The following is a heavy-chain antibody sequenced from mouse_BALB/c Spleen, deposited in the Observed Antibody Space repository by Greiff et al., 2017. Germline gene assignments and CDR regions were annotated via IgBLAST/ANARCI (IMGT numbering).Heavy chain of an antibody. V-gene: IGHV2-6-7*01. CDR1: GFSLTGYG. Sequence: QVQLQQSGPGLVAPSQSLSITCTVSGFSLTGYGVNWVRQPPGKGLEWLGMIWGDGSTDYNSALKSRLSISKDNSKSQVFLKMNSLQTDDTARYYCARGGYYGRNYFDYWGQGTTLTVSS. J-gene: IGHJ2*01. CDR2: IWGDGST. D-gene: IGHD1-1*01. CDR3: ARGGYYGRNYFDY.